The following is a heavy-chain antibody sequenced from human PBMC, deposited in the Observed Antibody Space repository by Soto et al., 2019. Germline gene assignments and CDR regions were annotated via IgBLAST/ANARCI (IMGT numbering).Heavy chain of an antibody. CDR1: GYTFTGYY. Sequence: ASVKASCKASGYTFTGYYMHWVRQAPGQGLEWMGWINPNSGGTNYAQKFQGWVTMTRDTSISTAYMELSRLRSDDTAVYYCARSYYDSSGYYGDYYYYYYGMDVWGQGTTVTVSS. CDR2: INPNSGGT. D-gene: IGHD3-22*01. V-gene: IGHV1-2*04. J-gene: IGHJ6*02. CDR3: ARSYYDSSGYYGDYYYYYYGMDV.